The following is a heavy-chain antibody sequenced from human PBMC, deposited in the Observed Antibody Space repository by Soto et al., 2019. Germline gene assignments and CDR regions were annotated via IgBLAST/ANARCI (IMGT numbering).Heavy chain of an antibody. CDR3: AHVGIAAAGTPSYFDY. Sequence: QITLKESGPTLVKPTQTLTLTCTFSGFSLSTSGVGVGWIRQPPGKALEWLALIYWDDDKRYSPSLKSRLTTPXXTXKXXVVLTMTHMDPVDTATYYCAHVGIAAAGTPSYFDYWGQGTLVTVSS. J-gene: IGHJ4*02. CDR2: IYWDDDK. D-gene: IGHD6-13*01. V-gene: IGHV2-5*02. CDR1: GFSLSTSGVG.